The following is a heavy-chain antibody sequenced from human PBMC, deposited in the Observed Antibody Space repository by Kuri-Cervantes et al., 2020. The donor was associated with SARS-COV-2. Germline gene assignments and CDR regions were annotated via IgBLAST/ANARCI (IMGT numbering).Heavy chain of an antibody. CDR1: GFTFSSYS. CDR2: ISSSSSYI. CDR3: ARSDDSSGRYYFDS. V-gene: IGHV3-21*01. D-gene: IGHD3-22*01. Sequence: GGSLRLSCAASGFTFSSYSMNWVRQAPGKGLEWVSSISSSSSYIYYADSVKGRFTITRDNSKNTLSLLMNSLRTDDTAVYYCARSDDSSGRYYFDSWGQGTLVTVSS. J-gene: IGHJ4*02.